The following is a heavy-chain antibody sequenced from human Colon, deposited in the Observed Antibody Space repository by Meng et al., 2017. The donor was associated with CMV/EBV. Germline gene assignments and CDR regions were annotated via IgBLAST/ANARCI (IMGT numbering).Heavy chain of an antibody. D-gene: IGHD5-24*01. Sequence: GESLKISCITSGFSFSSHGMHWVRQAPGKGLEWVAFISHDETYKHYSDSVRGRFTLSRDNSRNTLYLQMNSVKVADTAVYYCARDQFYYFDYWGQGTLVT. V-gene: IGHV3-30*02. CDR2: ISHDETYK. CDR3: ARDQFYYFDY. CDR1: GFSFSSHG. J-gene: IGHJ4*02.